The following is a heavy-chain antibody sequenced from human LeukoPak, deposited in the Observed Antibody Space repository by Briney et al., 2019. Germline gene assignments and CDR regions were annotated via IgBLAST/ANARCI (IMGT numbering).Heavy chain of an antibody. CDR3: AADRHWAFDY. Sequence: GGSLRLSCAASGFTLSSYSTNWVRQAPGKGLEWVSYITGISSTISYADSVKGRFTISRDNARNSLYLQMNSLRAEDTAVYYCAADRHWAFDYWGQGTLVTVSS. CDR2: ITGISSTI. D-gene: IGHD3-16*01. J-gene: IGHJ4*02. V-gene: IGHV3-48*01. CDR1: GFTLSSYS.